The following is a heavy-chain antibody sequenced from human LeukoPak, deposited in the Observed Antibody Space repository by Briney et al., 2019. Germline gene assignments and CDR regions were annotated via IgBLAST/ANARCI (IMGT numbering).Heavy chain of an antibody. V-gene: IGHV4-59*12. CDR1: GDSITNYF. CDR2: IYYTGNT. Sequence: PSETLSLTCTVSGDSITNYFWSWVRQPPGKGVEWIGYIYYTGNTKYKKSLKSRVTISEDASTNQFSLKLSSVTAADTAVYYCARDRPLVGATKSSRPDAFDIWGQGTMVTVSS. D-gene: IGHD1-26*01. J-gene: IGHJ3*02. CDR3: ARDRPLVGATKSSRPDAFDI.